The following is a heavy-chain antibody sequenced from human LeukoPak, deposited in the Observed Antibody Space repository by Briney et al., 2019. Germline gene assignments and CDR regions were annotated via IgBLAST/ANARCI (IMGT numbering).Heavy chain of an antibody. CDR3: ARFPKTYYYDSIGYYLEKNNWFDP. J-gene: IGHJ5*02. CDR1: GGSISSYY. V-gene: IGHV4-59*08. Sequence: SETLSLACTVSGGSISSYYWSWIRQPPGEGLEWIGYIYYSGSPKYNPSLKSRVTISVDTSKNQFSLKLSSVTAADTAVYYCARFPKTYYYDSIGYYLEKNNWFDPWGQGTLVTVSS. CDR2: IYYSGSP. D-gene: IGHD3-22*01.